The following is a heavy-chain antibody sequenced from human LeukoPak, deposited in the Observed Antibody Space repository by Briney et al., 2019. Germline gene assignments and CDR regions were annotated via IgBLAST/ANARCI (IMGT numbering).Heavy chain of an antibody. CDR2: IGSSGGST. J-gene: IGHJ3*01. CDR1: GFNFITAA. CDR3: VKDIQLST. V-gene: IGHV3-23*01. D-gene: IGHD5-24*01. Sequence: GGPLRLSCPASGFNFITAAMTWFRQAPGKGLEWVSLIGSSGGSTYYADSVKGRFTISRDNSNHTLSLQMNSLRVEDTAIYYCVKDIQLSTWGLGTMVTVSS.